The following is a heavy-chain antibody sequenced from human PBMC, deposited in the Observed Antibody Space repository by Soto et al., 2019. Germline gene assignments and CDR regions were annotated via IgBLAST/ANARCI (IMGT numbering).Heavy chain of an antibody. CDR3: ARSLDFGSWPYWYFDL. CDR1: GFTVSSNY. Sequence: EVQLVESGGGLVQPGGSLRLSCAASGFTVSSNYMSWVRQAPGKGLEWVSVIYSGGSTYYADSVKGRFTISRDNSKNTLYLQMNSLRAEDTAVYYCARSLDFGSWPYWYFDLWGRGTLVTVSS. CDR2: IYSGGST. D-gene: IGHD3-16*01. J-gene: IGHJ2*01. V-gene: IGHV3-66*01.